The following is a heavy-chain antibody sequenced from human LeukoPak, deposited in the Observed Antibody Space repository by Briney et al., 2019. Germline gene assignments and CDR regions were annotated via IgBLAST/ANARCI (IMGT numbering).Heavy chain of an antibody. CDR1: GFTLSGYV. V-gene: IGHV3-23*01. CDR3: AKDRGRYFDPNNWFDP. CDR2: ISGSGVST. J-gene: IGHJ5*02. D-gene: IGHD3-9*01. Sequence: GGSLRLSCAASGFTLSGYVMSWVRQAPGKGLEWVSTISGSGVSTYYADSVKGRFTISRDNSKNTMYLQMNSLRAEDTAVYYCAKDRGRYFDPNNWFDPWGQGTLVTVSS.